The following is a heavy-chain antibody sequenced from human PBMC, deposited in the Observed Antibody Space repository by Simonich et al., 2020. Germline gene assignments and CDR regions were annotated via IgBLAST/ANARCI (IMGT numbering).Heavy chain of an antibody. J-gene: IGHJ6*03. CDR1: GYTFTGYY. Sequence: QVQLVQSGAEVKKPGASVKVSCKASGYTFTGYYMHWVRQAPGQGLEWMGRINTNSGGTNNAQKVQGRVTMTRDTSISTAYMELSRLRSDDTAVYYCARDLRGSYYYYYYMDVWGKGTTVTVSS. V-gene: IGHV1-2*02. CDR2: INTNSGGT. D-gene: IGHD1-26*01. CDR3: ARDLRGSYYYYYYMDV.